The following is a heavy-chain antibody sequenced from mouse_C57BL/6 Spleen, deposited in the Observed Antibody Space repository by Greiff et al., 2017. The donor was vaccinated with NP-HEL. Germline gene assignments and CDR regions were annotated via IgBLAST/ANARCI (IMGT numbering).Heavy chain of an antibody. V-gene: IGHV1-55*01. CDR3: ARSATGPATGLFDY. Sequence: VQLQQPGAELVKPGASVKMSCKASGYTFTSYWITWVKQRPGQGLEWIGDIYPGSGSTNYNEKFKSKATLTVDTSSSTAYMQLSSLTSEDSAVYYCARSATGPATGLFDYWGQGTTLTVSS. CDR1: GYTFTSYW. J-gene: IGHJ2*01. CDR2: IYPGSGST. D-gene: IGHD1-1*01.